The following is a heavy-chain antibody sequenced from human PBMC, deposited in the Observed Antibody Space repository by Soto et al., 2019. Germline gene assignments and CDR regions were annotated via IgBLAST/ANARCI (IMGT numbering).Heavy chain of an antibody. CDR1: GFTFSSYG. CDR3: AKGVGVGFDY. V-gene: IGHV3-33*06. D-gene: IGHD3-16*01. CDR2: IWYDGSNK. J-gene: IGHJ4*02. Sequence: QVQLVESGGGVVQPGRSLRLSCAASGFTFSSYGMHWVRQAPGKGLEWVAGIWYDGSNKYYADSVKGRFTISRDNSKNTLYLQMNSLRAEDTAVYYCAKGVGVGFDYWGQGTLVTVSS.